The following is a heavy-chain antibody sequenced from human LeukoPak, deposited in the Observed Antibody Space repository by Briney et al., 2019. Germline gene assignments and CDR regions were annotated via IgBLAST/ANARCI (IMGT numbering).Heavy chain of an antibody. CDR3: AREMVGGAFDI. Sequence: SVKVSFKSSGGTFSSYAISWVRQAPGQGLEWMGGIIPIFGTANYAQKFQGRVTITADKSTSTAYMELSSLRSEDTAVYYCAREMVGGAFDIWGQGTMVTVSS. D-gene: IGHD3-10*01. V-gene: IGHV1-69*06. CDR2: IIPIFGTA. CDR1: GGTFSSYA. J-gene: IGHJ3*02.